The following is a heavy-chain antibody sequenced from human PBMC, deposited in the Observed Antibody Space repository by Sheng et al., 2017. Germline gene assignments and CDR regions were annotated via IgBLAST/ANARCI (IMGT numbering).Heavy chain of an antibody. V-gene: IGHV3-23*04. Sequence: EVQLVDSGGGLVQAGGSLRLSCAASGFTFNSYAMSWVRQAPGKGLEWVSGISGSGGSTYYADSVKGRFTISRDNSKNTLYLQMNSLRAEDTAVYFCAKDRYYYDSSGYYYRVFFDYWGQGRLVTVSS. J-gene: IGHJ4*02. CDR1: GFTFNSYA. CDR2: ISGSGGST. CDR3: AKDRYYYDSSGYYYRVFFDY. D-gene: IGHD3-22*01.